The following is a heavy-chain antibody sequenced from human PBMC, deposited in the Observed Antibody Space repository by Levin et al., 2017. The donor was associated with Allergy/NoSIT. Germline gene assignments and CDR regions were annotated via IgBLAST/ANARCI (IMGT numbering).Heavy chain of an antibody. Sequence: GSLRLSCTVSGDSISSLYYWGWVRQPPGKGLEWIGTLDYTESVYYNPSLKSRVTISLVTSRNQLSLKLTSMTATDTAVYYCARDHGSSAWFYFWGQGTLVTVSS. J-gene: IGHJ4*02. D-gene: IGHD6-19*01. CDR3: ARDHGSSAWFYF. CDR2: LDYTESV. CDR1: GDSISSLYY. V-gene: IGHV4-39*02.